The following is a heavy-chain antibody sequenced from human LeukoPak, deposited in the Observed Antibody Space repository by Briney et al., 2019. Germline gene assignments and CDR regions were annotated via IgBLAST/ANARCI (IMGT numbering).Heavy chain of an antibody. D-gene: IGHD6-13*01. CDR2: IDTSGNT. CDR1: GGSISSYY. Sequence: PSETLSLTCAVSGGSISSYYWSWIRQPAGKGLEWIGRIDTSGNTNYKPSLKSRVTMSVDTSKNQFSLKLSSVTAADTAVYYCARVSSSWYQDWYFDLWGRGTLVTVSS. J-gene: IGHJ2*01. CDR3: ARVSSSWYQDWYFDL. V-gene: IGHV4-4*07.